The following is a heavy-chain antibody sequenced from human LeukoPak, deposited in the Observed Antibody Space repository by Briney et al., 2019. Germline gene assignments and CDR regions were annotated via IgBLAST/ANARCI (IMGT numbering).Heavy chain of an antibody. CDR1: GFTFSSYE. CDR3: ARAPLLWFGEYSYYYGMDV. J-gene: IGHJ6*04. V-gene: IGHV3-48*03. Sequence: GGSLRLSCAASGFTFSSYEMNWVRRAPGEGLEWVSYISSSGSTIYYADSVKGRFTISRDNAKNSLYLQMNGLRAEDTAVYYCARAPLLWFGEYSYYYGMDVWGKGTTVTVSS. CDR2: ISSSGSTI. D-gene: IGHD3-10*01.